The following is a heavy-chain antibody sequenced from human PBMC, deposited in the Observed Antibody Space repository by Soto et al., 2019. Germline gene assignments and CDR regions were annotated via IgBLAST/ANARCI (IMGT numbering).Heavy chain of an antibody. Sequence: SETLSLTCNVSGGSIYTYYWNWIRQSPGKGLEWIGYISDGGSTNYNPSLKSRVTISVDTSKNQFSLKLSSVTAADTAVYYCARGLAGRLNWFDPWGQGTLVTVSS. J-gene: IGHJ5*02. CDR1: GGSIYTYY. D-gene: IGHD6-19*01. V-gene: IGHV4-59*12. CDR3: ARGLAGRLNWFDP. CDR2: ISDGGST.